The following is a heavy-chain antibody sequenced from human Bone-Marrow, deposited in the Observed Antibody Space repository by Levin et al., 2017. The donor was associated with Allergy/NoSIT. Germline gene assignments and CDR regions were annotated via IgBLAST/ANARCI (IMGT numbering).Heavy chain of an antibody. CDR2: INSDGSST. V-gene: IGHV3-74*01. CDR1: GFTFSSYW. J-gene: IGHJ6*02. Sequence: GESLKISCAASGFTFSSYWMHWVRQAPGKGLVWVSRINSDGSSTSYADSVKGRFTISRDNAKNTLYLQMNSLRAEDTAVYYCARRGIAAFGGMDGWGQGTTVTVSS. D-gene: IGHD6-13*01. CDR3: ARRGIAAFGGMDG.